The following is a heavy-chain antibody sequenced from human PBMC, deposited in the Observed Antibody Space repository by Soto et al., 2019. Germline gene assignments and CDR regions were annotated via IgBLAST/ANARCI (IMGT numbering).Heavy chain of an antibody. CDR1: GFTFSSYG. D-gene: IGHD2-15*01. V-gene: IGHV3-33*01. Sequence: GGSLRLSCAASGFTFSSYGMNWVRQAPGKGLEWVAVIWFDGSHKYYADSVKGRFSISRDNSKNTLYMQMNSLRVEDTAVYYCARGYDCSGGSCYSDYWGQGALVTVSS. J-gene: IGHJ4*02. CDR2: IWFDGSHK. CDR3: ARGYDCSGGSCYSDY.